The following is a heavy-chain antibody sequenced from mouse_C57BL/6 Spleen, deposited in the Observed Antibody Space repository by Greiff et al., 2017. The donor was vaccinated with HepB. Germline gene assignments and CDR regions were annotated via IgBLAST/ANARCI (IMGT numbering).Heavy chain of an antibody. J-gene: IGHJ2*01. CDR1: GYSFTSYY. CDR3: ARFDSSGHYFDY. V-gene: IGHV1-66*01. D-gene: IGHD3-2*02. Sequence: QVQLKESGPELVKPGASVKISCKASGYSFTSYYIHWVKQRPGQGLEWIGWIYPGSGNTKYNEKFKGKATLTADTSSSTAYMQLSSLTSEDSAVYYCARFDSSGHYFDYWGQGTTLTVSS. CDR2: IYPGSGNT.